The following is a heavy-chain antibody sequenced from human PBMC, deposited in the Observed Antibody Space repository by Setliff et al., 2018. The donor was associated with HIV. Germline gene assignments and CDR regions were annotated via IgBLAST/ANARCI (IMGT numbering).Heavy chain of an antibody. Sequence: PGGSLRLSCAASGFTFSSFWMSWVRQAPGKGLEWVANINQVESEKYYVDSVKGRFTISRDDAKNSLYLQMNSLRAEDTAVYYCAKIQNPQGYYYDSSGYYPHPGSPDYWGQGTLVTVSS. V-gene: IGHV3-7*01. CDR2: INQVESEK. J-gene: IGHJ4*02. D-gene: IGHD3-22*01. CDR3: AKIQNPQGYYYDSSGYYPHPGSPDY. CDR1: GFTFSSFW.